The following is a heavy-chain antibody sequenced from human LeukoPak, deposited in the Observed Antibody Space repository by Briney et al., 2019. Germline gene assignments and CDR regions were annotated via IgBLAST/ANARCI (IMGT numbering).Heavy chain of an antibody. CDR3: ARAVVPAAMPFENWFDP. CDR1: GFTFDDYA. CDR2: IKQDGSEK. D-gene: IGHD2-2*01. V-gene: IGHV3-7*04. J-gene: IGHJ5*02. Sequence: GGSLRLSCAASGFTFDDYAMHWVRQAPGKGLEWVANIKQDGSEKYYVDSVKGRFTISRDNAKNSLYLQMNSLRAEDTAVYYCARAVVPAAMPFENWFDPWGQGTLVTVSS.